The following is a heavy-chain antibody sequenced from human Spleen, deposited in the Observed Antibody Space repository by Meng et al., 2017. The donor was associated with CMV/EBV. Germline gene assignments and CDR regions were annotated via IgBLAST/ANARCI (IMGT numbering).Heavy chain of an antibody. CDR3: ARDIEGYCSSTSCHLFDY. J-gene: IGHJ4*02. CDR2: IWYDGSNE. CDR1: GFTFSSYG. D-gene: IGHD2-2*01. Sequence: GGSLRLSCVASGFTFSSYGMHWVRQAPGKGLEWVAVIWYDGSNEYYVDSVKGRFSISRDNSKNTLYLQMNSLRAEDTALYYCARDIEGYCSSTSCHLFDYWGQGTLVTVSS. V-gene: IGHV3-33*01.